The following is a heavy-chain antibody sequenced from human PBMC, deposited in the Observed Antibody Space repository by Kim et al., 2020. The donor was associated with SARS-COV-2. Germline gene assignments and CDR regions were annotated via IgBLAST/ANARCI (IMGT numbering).Heavy chain of an antibody. J-gene: IGHJ4*02. CDR3: ASGVLAAGLRN. D-gene: IGHD2-8*01. V-gene: IGHV6-1*01. CDR2: TFYRSKWVY. CDR1: GDSVSSTSGA. Sequence: SQTLSLTCAISGDSVSSTSGAWNWIRQSPSRGLEWLGRTFYRSKWVYDYAGSVKSRITINSDTPKNQFSLQLNSVTPEDTAVYYCASGVLAAGLRNWGQGTLVTVSS.